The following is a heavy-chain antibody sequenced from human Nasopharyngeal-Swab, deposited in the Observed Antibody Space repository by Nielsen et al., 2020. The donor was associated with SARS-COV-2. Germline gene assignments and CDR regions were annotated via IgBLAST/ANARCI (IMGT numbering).Heavy chain of an antibody. CDR3: ARAIKLFGAVVGSFDP. V-gene: IGHV4-39*07. D-gene: IGHD3-3*01. CDR2: IYYIRTT. Sequence: SEALSLTCTVSGGSMNSTNYYWGWIRPPPAKGLEWISSIYYIRTTYSHPSLKSRVTISLDTSKNPFSLKLNSLTAADTAVYFCARAIKLFGAVVGSFDPWGQGTLVTVSS. J-gene: IGHJ5*02. CDR1: GGSMNSTNYY.